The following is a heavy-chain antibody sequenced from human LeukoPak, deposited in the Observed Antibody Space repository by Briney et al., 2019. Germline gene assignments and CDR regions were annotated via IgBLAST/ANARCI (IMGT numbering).Heavy chain of an antibody. CDR1: GFTFSSYW. CDR3: AKDSGPLWFGEPPHYYYGTDV. V-gene: IGHV3-7*03. J-gene: IGHJ6*02. Sequence: GGSLRLSCAASGFTFSSYWMSWVRQAPGKGLEWVANIKQDGSEKYYVDSVKGRFTISRDNAKNSLYLQMNSLRAEDTALYYCAKDSGPLWFGEPPHYYYGTDVWGQGTTVTVSS. D-gene: IGHD3-10*01. CDR2: IKQDGSEK.